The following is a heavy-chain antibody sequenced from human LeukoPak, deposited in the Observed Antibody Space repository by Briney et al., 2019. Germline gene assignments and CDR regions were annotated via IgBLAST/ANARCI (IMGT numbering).Heavy chain of an antibody. Sequence: PGRSLRLSCAASGFTFSSFIMHWVRQAPGKGLEWVAVISYDGSNKYYADSVKGRFTISKDNAKNTVYLQMNNLRAEDTAVYYCVSFYETYWGRGTLVTVSS. CDR1: GFTFSSFI. J-gene: IGHJ4*02. CDR2: ISYDGSNK. V-gene: IGHV3-30*04. D-gene: IGHD2-2*01. CDR3: VSFYETY.